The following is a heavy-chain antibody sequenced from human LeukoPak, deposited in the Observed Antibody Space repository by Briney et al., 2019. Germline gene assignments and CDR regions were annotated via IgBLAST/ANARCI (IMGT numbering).Heavy chain of an antibody. CDR2: IYYSGST. D-gene: IGHD1-26*01. Sequence: SETLSLTCTVSGGSISSSSYYWGWIRQAPGKGLEWIGSIYYSGSTYYNPSLKSRVTISVDTSKNQFSLKLSSVTAADTAVYYCARRGVGASYIDYWGQGTLVTVSS. CDR3: ARRGVGASYIDY. V-gene: IGHV4-39*01. J-gene: IGHJ4*02. CDR1: GGSISSSSYY.